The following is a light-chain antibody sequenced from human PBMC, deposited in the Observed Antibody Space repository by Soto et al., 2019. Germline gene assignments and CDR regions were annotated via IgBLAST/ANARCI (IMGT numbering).Light chain of an antibody. CDR2: AAS. CDR1: QSISSY. V-gene: IGKV1-39*01. CDR3: QQSYSTPWT. J-gene: IGKJ1*01. Sequence: DIQMTQSPSSLSASVGERVTITCRASQSISSYLNWYQQKPGQAPKLLIYAASSLHSGVPSRFSGSGSGTDFTLTISSLQPEDFATYYCQQSYSTPWTFGQGTKVEIK.